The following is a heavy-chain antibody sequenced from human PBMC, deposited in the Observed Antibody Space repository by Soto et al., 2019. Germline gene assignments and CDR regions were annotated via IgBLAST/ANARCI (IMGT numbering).Heavy chain of an antibody. D-gene: IGHD1-26*01. CDR1: GNTFTYRY. V-gene: IGHV1-45*02. Sequence: QMQLVQSGAEVKKTGSSVTVSCKALGNTFTYRYLHWVRQAPGQALEWMGWITPFSGDVHYAQKFQERVTITRDRSINTAYMQMSSLRSEDTAMYFCASGGAGSGPFTWELPDLWGQGALVTVSS. J-gene: IGHJ5*02. CDR3: ASGGAGSGPFTWELPDL. CDR2: ITPFSGDV.